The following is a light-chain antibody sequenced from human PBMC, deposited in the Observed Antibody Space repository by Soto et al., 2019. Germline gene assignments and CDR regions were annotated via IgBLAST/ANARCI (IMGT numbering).Light chain of an antibody. V-gene: IGLV4-69*01. CDR2: LNSAGSH. CDR3: QTWGTGIVV. J-gene: IGLJ2*01. Sequence: QPVLTQSPSASASLGASVKLTCTLSSGHSNYAIAWHQQQPEKGPRYLMNLNSAGSHSKGDGIPDRFSGSSSGAERYLTISSLQSEDEADYYCQTWGTGIVVFGGGTKLTVL. CDR1: SGHSNYA.